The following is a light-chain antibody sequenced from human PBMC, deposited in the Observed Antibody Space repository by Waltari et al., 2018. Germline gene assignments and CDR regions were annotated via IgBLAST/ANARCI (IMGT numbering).Light chain of an antibody. CDR1: QGIASR. Sequence: DIQMTQSPSSVSASVGDRVTLTCRASQGIASRLAWYQQKPGKAPKLLIYDASSLHSGVPSRFSGSGSGTDFTLTIRSLQPEDFATYYCQQYDKVFGGGTRVQIK. CDR3: QQYDKV. J-gene: IGKJ4*01. V-gene: IGKV1-12*01. CDR2: DAS.